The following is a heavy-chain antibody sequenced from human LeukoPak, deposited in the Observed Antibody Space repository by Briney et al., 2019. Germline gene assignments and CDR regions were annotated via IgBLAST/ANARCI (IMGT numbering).Heavy chain of an antibody. D-gene: IGHD4-17*01. CDR1: GFTFDDYA. Sequence: GGSLRLSCAASGFTFDDYAMHWVRQAPGKGLEWVSLISWYGGSTYYADSVKGRFTISRDNIKNSLYLQINSLRAEDTALYYSAKGDRPTPTVTTTIDYWGQGTLVTVSS. CDR3: AKGDRPTPTVTTTIDY. J-gene: IGHJ4*02. CDR2: ISWYGGST. V-gene: IGHV3-43D*03.